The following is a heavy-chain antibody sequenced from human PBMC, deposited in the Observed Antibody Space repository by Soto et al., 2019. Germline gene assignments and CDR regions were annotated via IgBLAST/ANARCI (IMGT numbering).Heavy chain of an antibody. D-gene: IGHD3-10*01. CDR1: EYSFTSYW. J-gene: IGHJ6*02. Sequence: PGESLKISCKGSEYSFTSYWISWVRQMPGKGLEWMGRIDPSDSYTNYSPSFQGHVTISADKSISTAYLQWSSLKASDTAMYYCARRGGYYYGSGFYYGMDVWGQGTTVTVSS. V-gene: IGHV5-10-1*01. CDR2: IDPSDSYT. CDR3: ARRGGYYYGSGFYYGMDV.